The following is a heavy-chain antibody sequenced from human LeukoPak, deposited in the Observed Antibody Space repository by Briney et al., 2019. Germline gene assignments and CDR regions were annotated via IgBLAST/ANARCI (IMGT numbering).Heavy chain of an antibody. V-gene: IGHV4-34*01. J-gene: IGHJ4*02. D-gene: IGHD1-26*01. CDR1: GGSFSGYY. CDR2: INHSGST. Sequence: SETLSLTCAVYGGSFSGYYWSWIRQPPGKGLEWIGEINHSGSTNYNPSLKSRVTISVDTSKNQFSLKLSSVTAADTATYYCARDGVGATMGLDYWGQGTLVTVSS. CDR3: ARDGVGATMGLDY.